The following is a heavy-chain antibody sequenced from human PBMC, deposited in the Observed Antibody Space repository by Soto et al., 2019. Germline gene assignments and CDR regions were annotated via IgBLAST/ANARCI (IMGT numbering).Heavy chain of an antibody. CDR1: GFTFSSYG. Sequence: SLRLSFAASGFTFSSYGMHWVRHAPGKGLERVAVISYDGSNKYYADSVKGRFTISRDNSKNTLYLQMNSLRAEDTAVYYCAIVFERVTVGPDGGYYWSQGTLVTV. CDR3: AIVFERVTVGPDGGYY. V-gene: IGHV3-30*03. J-gene: IGHJ4*02. D-gene: IGHD2-2*01. CDR2: ISYDGSNK.